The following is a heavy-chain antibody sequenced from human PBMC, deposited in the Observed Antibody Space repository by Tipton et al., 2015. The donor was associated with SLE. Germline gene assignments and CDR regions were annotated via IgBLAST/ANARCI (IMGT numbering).Heavy chain of an antibody. CDR3: ARGTIVVAALDAFDI. CDR1: GGSISSHY. Sequence: TLSLTCTVSGGSISSHYWSWIRQPPGEGLEWIGYIYYSGSTNYNPSLKSRVTISVDTSKNQFSLKLSSVTAADTAVYYCARGTIVVAALDAFDIWGQGTMVTVSS. CDR2: IYYSGST. J-gene: IGHJ3*02. D-gene: IGHD2-21*01. V-gene: IGHV4-59*11.